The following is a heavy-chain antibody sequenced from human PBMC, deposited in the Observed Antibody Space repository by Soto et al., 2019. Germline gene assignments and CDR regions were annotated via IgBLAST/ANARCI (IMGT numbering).Heavy chain of an antibody. J-gene: IGHJ6*03. Sequence: SETLSHTCAVYGGSFSGYYWSWIRQPSGKGLEWIGEINHSGSTNYNPSLKSRVTISVDTSKNQFSLKLSSVTAADTAVYYCARGLEVTTYWVGRPSSPRYYYMDVWGKGTTVT. CDR3: ARGLEVTTYWVGRPSSPRYYYMDV. V-gene: IGHV4-34*01. D-gene: IGHD4-4*01. CDR2: INHSGST. CDR1: GGSFSGYY.